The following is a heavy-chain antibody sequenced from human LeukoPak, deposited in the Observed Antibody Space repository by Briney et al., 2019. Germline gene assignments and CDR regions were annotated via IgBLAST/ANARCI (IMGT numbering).Heavy chain of an antibody. D-gene: IGHD6-19*01. CDR3: ASSGWYNGYWFDP. J-gene: IGHJ5*02. V-gene: IGHV1-69*04. Sequence: SVTVSCKASGGTFSSYAISWVRQAPGQGLEWMGRIIPILGIANYAQKFQGRVTITADKSTSTAYMELSSLRSEDTAVYYCASSGWYNGYWFDPWGQGTLVTVSS. CDR1: GGTFSSYA. CDR2: IIPILGIA.